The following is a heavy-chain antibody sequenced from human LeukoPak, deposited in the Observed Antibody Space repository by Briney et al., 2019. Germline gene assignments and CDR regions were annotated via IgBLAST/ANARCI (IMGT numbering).Heavy chain of an antibody. CDR2: INPSGGST. J-gene: IGHJ4*02. Sequence: ASVKVSCKASGYTFTGYYMHWVRQAPGQGLEWMGIINPSGGSTSYAQKFQGRVTMTRDMSTSTVYMELSSLRSEGTAVYYCARVPTGELLPFDYWGQGTLVTVSS. CDR1: GYTFTGYY. D-gene: IGHD1-26*01. V-gene: IGHV1-46*01. CDR3: ARVPTGELLPFDY.